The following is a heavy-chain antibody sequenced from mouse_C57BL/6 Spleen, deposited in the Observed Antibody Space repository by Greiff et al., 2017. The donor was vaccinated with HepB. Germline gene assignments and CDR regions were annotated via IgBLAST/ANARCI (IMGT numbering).Heavy chain of an antibody. J-gene: IGHJ2*01. CDR2: ISDGGSYT. Sequence: EVKLMESGGGLVKPGGSLKLSCAASGFTFSSYAMSWVRQTPEKRLEWVATISDGGSYTYYPDNVKGRFTISRDNAKNNLYLQMSHLKSEDTAMYYCARERWEHYFDYWGQGTTLTVSS. D-gene: IGHD1-1*02. V-gene: IGHV5-4*01. CDR1: GFTFSSYA. CDR3: ARERWEHYFDY.